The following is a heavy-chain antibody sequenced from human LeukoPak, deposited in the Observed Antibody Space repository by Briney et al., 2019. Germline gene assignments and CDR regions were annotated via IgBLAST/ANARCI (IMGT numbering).Heavy chain of an antibody. CDR2: INPNSGDT. Sequence: ASVKVSCKASGYTFTVYSMHWVRQAPGQGLEWMGWINPNSGDTKYSQNFQGRVTMSWDTSISTAYMELNRLTSDDTAVYYCARGDSSGDHLAPWGQGTLVTVSS. J-gene: IGHJ5*02. V-gene: IGHV1-2*02. CDR3: ARGDSSGDHLAP. CDR1: GYTFTVYS. D-gene: IGHD3-22*01.